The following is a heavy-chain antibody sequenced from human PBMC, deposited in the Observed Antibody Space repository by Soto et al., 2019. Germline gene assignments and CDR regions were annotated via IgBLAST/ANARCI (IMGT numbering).Heavy chain of an antibody. V-gene: IGHV4-34*01. CDR3: ARGLRYSGMDV. CDR1: RGSFNAYS. CDR2: IDHSGST. J-gene: IGHJ6*02. Sequence: SETLSLTCAVHRGSFNAYSWTCIRQPPGKGLEWIGEIDHSGSTTYNPSLKSRIIMSVDTSKNQFSLNVSSMTAADTAVYYCARGLRYSGMDVWGQGXTVTVSS.